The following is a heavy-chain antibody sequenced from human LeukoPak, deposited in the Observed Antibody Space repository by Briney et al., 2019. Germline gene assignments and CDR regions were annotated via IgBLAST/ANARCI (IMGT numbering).Heavy chain of an antibody. Sequence: PSETLSLTCTVSGDSISNYYWSWIRQPPGKGLEWIGYSGSTNYNPSLKSRVTISVDTSKNQFSLKLSSVTAADTAVYYCARQQQWLVRGWFDPWGQGTLVTVSS. CDR1: GDSISNYY. V-gene: IGHV4-59*08. J-gene: IGHJ5*02. CDR3: ARQQQWLVRGWFDP. CDR2: SGST. D-gene: IGHD6-19*01.